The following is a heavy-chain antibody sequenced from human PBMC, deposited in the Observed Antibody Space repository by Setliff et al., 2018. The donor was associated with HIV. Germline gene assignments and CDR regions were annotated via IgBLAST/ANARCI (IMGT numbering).Heavy chain of an antibody. CDR1: GGSISSSSYY. D-gene: IGHD3-10*01. Sequence: SETLSLTCTVSGGSISSSSYYWGWIRQPPGKGLEWIGSIYYSGSTYYNPSLKSRVTISVDTSKNQFSLKLSSVTAADTAVYYCARHYYGSGSYYNPPPYYYYYMDVWGKGTTVTVSS. CDR2: IYYSGST. J-gene: IGHJ6*03. CDR3: ARHYYGSGSYYNPPPYYYYYMDV. V-gene: IGHV4-39*01.